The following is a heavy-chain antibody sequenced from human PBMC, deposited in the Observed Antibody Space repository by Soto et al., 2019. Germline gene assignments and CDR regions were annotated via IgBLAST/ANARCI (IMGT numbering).Heavy chain of an antibody. CDR3: ASRPRRGSSSWYYFDY. CDR1: GGSISSGGYY. D-gene: IGHD6-13*01. V-gene: IGHV4-31*03. Sequence: LSLTCTVSGGSISSGGYYWSWIRQHPGKGLEWIGYIYYSGSTYYNPSLKSRVTISVDTSKNQFSLKLSSVTAADTAVYYCASRPRRGSSSWYYFDYWGQGTLVTVSS. CDR2: IYYSGST. J-gene: IGHJ4*02.